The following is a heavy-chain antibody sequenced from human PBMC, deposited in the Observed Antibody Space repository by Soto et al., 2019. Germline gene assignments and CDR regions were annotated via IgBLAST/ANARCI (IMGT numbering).Heavy chain of an antibody. Sequence: ASVKFSCKTSGYDFTAYDINWVRQASGQGLEWMGWMNPINGATGSARRFQGRVSMTRNTATGTAYLELTSLRSDDTGVYYCGRGPSPRAPAGGTPYYYAMEVWGQGTKVTVSS. CDR1: GYDFTAYD. CDR3: GRGPSPRAPAGGTPYYYAMEV. CDR2: MNPINGAT. V-gene: IGHV1-8*02. D-gene: IGHD6-13*01. J-gene: IGHJ6*02.